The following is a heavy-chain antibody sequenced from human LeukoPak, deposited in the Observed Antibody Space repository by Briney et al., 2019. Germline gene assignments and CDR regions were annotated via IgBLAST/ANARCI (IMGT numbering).Heavy chain of an antibody. CDR2: INPNSGGT. D-gene: IGHD4-17*01. CDR1: GYTFTGYY. Sequence: ASVKVSCKASGYTFTGYYMHWVRQAPGQGLEWMGWINPNSGGTIYAQKFQGRVTMTRDASISTAYMELSSLRSDDTAVYHRARYYGDLHWYFDLWGRGTLVTVSS. V-gene: IGHV1-2*02. CDR3: ARYYGDLHWYFDL. J-gene: IGHJ2*01.